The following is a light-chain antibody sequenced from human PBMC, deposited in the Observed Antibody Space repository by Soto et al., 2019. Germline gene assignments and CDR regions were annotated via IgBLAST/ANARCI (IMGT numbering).Light chain of an antibody. CDR3: QQYGSSPWT. V-gene: IGKV3-20*01. J-gene: IGKJ1*01. CDR2: GAS. CDR1: QSVNNDY. Sequence: EIVLTQSPGTLSLSPGARAALSCRASQSVNNDYLAWYHQKPGRAPRLVIYGASKRATGIPDRFSSSGSGTDFTLTISRLEPEDFAVYYCQQYGSSPWTFGQGTNVEIK.